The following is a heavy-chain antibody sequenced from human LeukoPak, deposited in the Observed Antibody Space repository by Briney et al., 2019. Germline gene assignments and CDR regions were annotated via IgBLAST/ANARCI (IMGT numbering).Heavy chain of an antibody. D-gene: IGHD5-18*01. CDR3: TTGDTAMVRGYYYYYMDV. CDR2: IKSKTDGGTT. CDR1: GFTFSDGW. Sequence: PGGSLRLSCAASGFTFSDGWMNWVRLAPGKGLEWVGRIKSKTDGGTTDYAAPVKGRFTISRDDSKNTLYLQMNSLKTEDTAVYYCTTGDTAMVRGYYYYYMDVWGKGTTVTVSS. V-gene: IGHV3-15*01. J-gene: IGHJ6*03.